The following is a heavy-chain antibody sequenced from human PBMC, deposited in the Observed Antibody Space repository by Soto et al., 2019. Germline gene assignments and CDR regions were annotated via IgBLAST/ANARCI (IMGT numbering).Heavy chain of an antibody. J-gene: IGHJ5*02. D-gene: IGHD3-3*01. CDR3: ARGQRFSDSFDP. Sequence: PSETLSLTCTVSGGAISGYYWTWIRRSAGKGLEWIGRIYSSGGTKYNPSLQSRVTMSLDTSKNQFSLRLSSVTAADTAVYYCARGQRFSDSFDPWGQGTLVTVSS. CDR2: IYSSGGT. V-gene: IGHV4-4*07. CDR1: GGAISGYY.